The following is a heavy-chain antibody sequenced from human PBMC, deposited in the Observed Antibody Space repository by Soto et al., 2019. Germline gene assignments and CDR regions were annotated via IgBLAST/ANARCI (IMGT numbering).Heavy chain of an antibody. Sequence: SETLSLTCTVSGGSISSYYWSWIRQPAGKGLEWIGRIYTSGSTNYNPSLKSRVTMSVDTSMNQFSLKLSSVTAADTAVYYCARGVVVPAARGGWFDPWGQGTLVTVSS. CDR1: GGSISSYY. CDR3: ARGVVVPAARGGWFDP. V-gene: IGHV4-4*07. J-gene: IGHJ5*02. CDR2: IYTSGST. D-gene: IGHD2-2*01.